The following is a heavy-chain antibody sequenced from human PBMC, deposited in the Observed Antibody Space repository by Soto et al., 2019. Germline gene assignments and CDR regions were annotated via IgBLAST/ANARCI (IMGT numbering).Heavy chain of an antibody. V-gene: IGHV1-69*01. Sequence: QVQLVQSGAEVKKPGSSVKVSCKASGGTFGSYAISWVRQAPGQGLEWMGGIIPIFGTANYAQKFQGRVTITADESTSTAYMELSSLRSEDTAVYYCASRPRYGSGSYYLDYWGQGTLVTVSS. D-gene: IGHD3-10*01. CDR2: IIPIFGTA. J-gene: IGHJ4*02. CDR1: GGTFGSYA. CDR3: ASRPRYGSGSYYLDY.